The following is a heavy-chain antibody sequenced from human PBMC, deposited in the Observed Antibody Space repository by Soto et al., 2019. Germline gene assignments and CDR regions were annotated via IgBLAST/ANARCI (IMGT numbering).Heavy chain of an antibody. CDR2: ISYDGSNK. CDR1: GFTFSSYA. J-gene: IGHJ6*02. CDR3: ARTRYNWNYESYYYYGMDV. V-gene: IGHV3-30-3*01. Sequence: QVQLVESGGGVVQPGRSLRLSCAASGFTFSSYAMHWVRQAPGKGLEWVAVISYDGSNKYYADSVKGRFTISRDNSKNPLYLQMNSLRAEDTAVYYCARTRYNWNYESYYYYGMDVWGQGTTVTVSS. D-gene: IGHD1-7*01.